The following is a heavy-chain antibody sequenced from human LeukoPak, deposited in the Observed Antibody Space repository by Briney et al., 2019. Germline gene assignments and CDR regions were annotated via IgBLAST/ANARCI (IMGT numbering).Heavy chain of an antibody. D-gene: IGHD3-22*01. CDR2: IIPIFGTA. CDR3: ARDGTYYYDSSGYLFDY. Sequence: ASVKVSCKASGGTFSSYAISWVRQAPGQGLEWMGGIIPIFGTANYAQKFQGRVTITADESTSTAYMELSSLGSEDTAVYYCARDGTYYYDSSGYLFDYWGQGTLVTVSS. CDR1: GGTFSSYA. V-gene: IGHV1-69*01. J-gene: IGHJ4*02.